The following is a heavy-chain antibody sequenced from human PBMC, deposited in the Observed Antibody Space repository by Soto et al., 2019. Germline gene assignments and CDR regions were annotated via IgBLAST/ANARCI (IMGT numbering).Heavy chain of an antibody. Sequence: QVQLQQWGAGLLKPSETLSLTCAVYGGSFSGYYWSWIRQPPGKGLEWIGEINHSGSTNYNPSLKSRVTISVATSKNQFYLKLSSVTAADTPVYYCARGEDDSWSGYYPAPDYWGQGTLVTVSS. CDR2: INHSGST. CDR1: GGSFSGYY. V-gene: IGHV4-34*01. CDR3: ARGEDDSWSGYYPAPDY. D-gene: IGHD3-3*01. J-gene: IGHJ4*02.